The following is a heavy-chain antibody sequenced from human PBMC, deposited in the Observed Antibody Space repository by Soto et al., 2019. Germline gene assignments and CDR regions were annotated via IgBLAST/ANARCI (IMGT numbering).Heavy chain of an antibody. J-gene: IGHJ4*02. CDR1: GHTFATYG. Sequence: QVQLVQSGSEVKQPGASVKVSCKASGHTFATYGISWVRQAPGQGLEWMGWISIDNGNTKYAQKFQGRVTMTTDTSTNTAYMDLRSLRSDDTAIYYCAREYCDTTSCYGGDYWGRGTLVTVSS. V-gene: IGHV1-18*01. D-gene: IGHD2-2*01. CDR2: ISIDNGNT. CDR3: AREYCDTTSCYGGDY.